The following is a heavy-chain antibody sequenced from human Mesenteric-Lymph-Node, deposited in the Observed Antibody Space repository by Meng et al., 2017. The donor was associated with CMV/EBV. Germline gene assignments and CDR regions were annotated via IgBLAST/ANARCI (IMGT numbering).Heavy chain of an antibody. D-gene: IGHD4-17*01. CDR2: IKEDGSEK. V-gene: IGHV3-7*01. CDR1: GFTITNYW. J-gene: IGHJ3*02. Sequence: GGSLRLSCAASGFTITNYWMTWVRQAPGKGLEWVANIKEDGSEKHHVASVKGRFTISRDNAKNSLYLQMNSLRDEDTAVYYCAREGGAEYGDAFDIWGQGTMVTVSS. CDR3: AREGGAEYGDAFDI.